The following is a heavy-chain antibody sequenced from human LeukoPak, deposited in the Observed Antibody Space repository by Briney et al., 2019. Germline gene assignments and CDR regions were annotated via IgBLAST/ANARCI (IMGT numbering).Heavy chain of an antibody. Sequence: ASVKVSCKASGYTFTSYDINWVRQATGQGLEWMGIINPSGGSTSYAQKFQGRVTMTRDTSTSTVYMELSSLRSEDTAVYYCAREVGATEYYFDYWGQGTLVTVSS. CDR1: GYTFTSYD. CDR2: INPSGGST. D-gene: IGHD1-26*01. V-gene: IGHV1-46*01. J-gene: IGHJ4*02. CDR3: AREVGATEYYFDY.